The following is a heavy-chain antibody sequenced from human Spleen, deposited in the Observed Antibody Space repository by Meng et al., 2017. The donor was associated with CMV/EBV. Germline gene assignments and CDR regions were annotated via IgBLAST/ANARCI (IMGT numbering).Heavy chain of an antibody. V-gene: IGHV4-39*07. J-gene: IGHJ3*02. CDR3: ARVKQWLIDI. D-gene: IGHD6-19*01. CDR2: IYNSGTT. Sequence: SETLSLTCTLSGGSISSNTYFWNWIRQPPGKGLEWIGYIYNSGTTYYNPSLRGRVTISVDTSKNQFSLKLGSVIAADTAVYYCARVKQWLIDIWGQGTVVTVSS. CDR1: GGSISSNTYF.